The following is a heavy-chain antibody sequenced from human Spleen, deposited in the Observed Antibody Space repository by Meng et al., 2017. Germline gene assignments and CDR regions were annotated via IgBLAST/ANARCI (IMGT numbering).Heavy chain of an antibody. CDR1: GGSFSGYY. Sequence: QVQLQQWGAGLLKPSETLSLTCAVYGGSFSGYYWSWIRQPPGKGLEWIGEINHSGSTNYNPSLKSRVTISVDTSKNQFSLKLSSVTAADTAVYYCARVSCSGYYSCWFDPWGQGTLVTVSS. V-gene: IGHV4-34*01. CDR2: INHSGST. CDR3: ARVSCSGYYSCWFDP. J-gene: IGHJ5*02. D-gene: IGHD3-22*01.